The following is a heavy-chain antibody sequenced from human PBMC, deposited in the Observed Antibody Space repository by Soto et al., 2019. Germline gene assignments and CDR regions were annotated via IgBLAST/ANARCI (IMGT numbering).Heavy chain of an antibody. J-gene: IGHJ1*01. CDR1: GFTFSGSG. CDR2: IRSKANSYAT. V-gene: IGHV3-73*01. D-gene: IGHD2-15*01. Sequence: GGSLRLSCAASGFTFSGSGMHWVRQASGKGLEWVGRIRSKANSYATAYAASVKGRFTISRDDSKNTAYLQMNSLKTEDTAVYYCTRHSVVVVAATGGEYFQHWGQGTLVTVSS. CDR3: TRHSVVVVAATGGEYFQH.